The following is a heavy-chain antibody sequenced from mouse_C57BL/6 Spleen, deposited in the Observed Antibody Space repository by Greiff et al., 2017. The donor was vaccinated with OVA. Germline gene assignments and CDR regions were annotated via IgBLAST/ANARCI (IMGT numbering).Heavy chain of an antibody. V-gene: IGHV1-26*01. J-gene: IGHJ2*01. CDR1: GYTFTDYY. D-gene: IGHD2-1*01. Sequence: EVQLQQSGPELVKPGASVKISCKASGYTFTDYYMNWVKQSHGKSLEWIGDINPNNGGTSYNQKFKGKATLTVDKSSSTAYMELRSLTSEDSAVYYCARWGGNRLGSWGQGTTLTVSS. CDR2: INPNNGGT. CDR3: ARWGGNRLGS.